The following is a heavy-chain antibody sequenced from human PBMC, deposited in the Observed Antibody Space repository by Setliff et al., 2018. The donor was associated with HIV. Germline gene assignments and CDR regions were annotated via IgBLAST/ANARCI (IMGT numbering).Heavy chain of an antibody. D-gene: IGHD1-20*01. CDR1: GDSISSSSCY. Sequence: NPSETLSLTCTVSGDSISSSSCYWGWIRQSPGKGLEWIGSLYYSGSTYYNPPLKSRVTLLIDTSKNQFSLRLRSVTAADTATYFCARVRFNFDNVRCFDLWGPGTLVTVSS. V-gene: IGHV4-39*07. J-gene: IGHJ2*01. CDR3: ARVRFNFDNVRCFDL. CDR2: LYYSGST.